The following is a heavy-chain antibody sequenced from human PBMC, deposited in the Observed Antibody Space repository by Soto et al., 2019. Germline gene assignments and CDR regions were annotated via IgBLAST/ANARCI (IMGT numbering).Heavy chain of an antibody. J-gene: IGHJ6*02. D-gene: IGHD1-26*01. CDR1: GGTFSSYA. V-gene: IGHV1-69*01. CDR3: ARDEPSRAESGGNCDNNYGMDV. CDR2: IIPIFGTA. Sequence: QVQLVQSGAEVKKPGSSVKVSCKASGGTFSSYAISWVRQAPGQGLEWMGGIIPIFGTANYAQKFQGRVTITEDETTSTAYLERRSLRTEDTAEYYCARDEPSRAESGGNCDNNYGMDVWGPGSTVTVSS.